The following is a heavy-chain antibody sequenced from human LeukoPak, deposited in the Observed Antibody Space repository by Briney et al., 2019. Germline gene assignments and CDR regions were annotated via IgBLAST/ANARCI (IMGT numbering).Heavy chain of an antibody. D-gene: IGHD3-22*01. V-gene: IGHV3-53*01. Sequence: PGGSLRLSCAASGFTVSSNYMSWVRRAPGKGLEWVSVIYSGGSTYYADSVKGRFTISRDNSKNTLYLQMNSLRAEDTAVYYCARDIMRPDYYDSSGYYYYYYGMDVWGQGTTVTVSS. CDR1: GFTVSSNY. J-gene: IGHJ6*02. CDR3: ARDIMRPDYYDSSGYYYYYYGMDV. CDR2: IYSGGST.